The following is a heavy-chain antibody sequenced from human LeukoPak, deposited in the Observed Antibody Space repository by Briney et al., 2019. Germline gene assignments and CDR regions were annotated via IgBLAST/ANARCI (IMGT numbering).Heavy chain of an antibody. CDR3: ASKQWLVSLF. Sequence: PGGSLRLSCAASGFTFSSYSMTWVRQAPGKGMEWVSSISSSSSYIYYADSVKGRFTISRDNAKNSLYLQMNSLRAEDTAVYYCASKQWLVSLFWGQGTLVTVSS. CDR2: ISSSSSYI. V-gene: IGHV3-21*01. D-gene: IGHD6-19*01. J-gene: IGHJ4*02. CDR1: GFTFSSYS.